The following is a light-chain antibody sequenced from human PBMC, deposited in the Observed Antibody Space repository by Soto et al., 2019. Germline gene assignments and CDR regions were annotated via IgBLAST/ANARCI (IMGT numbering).Light chain of an antibody. CDR1: GSNIGNSF. V-gene: IGLV1-51*01. CDR3: GTWDSSLSAVV. CDR2: DNN. J-gene: IGLJ3*02. Sequence: QSVLTQPPSVSAAAGQKVTISCSGSGSNIGNSFVSWYQQIPGTAPKLLIYDNNKRPSGIPDRFSGSKSGTSATLAITGLQTGDEADYYCGTWDSSLSAVVFGGGTKLTVL.